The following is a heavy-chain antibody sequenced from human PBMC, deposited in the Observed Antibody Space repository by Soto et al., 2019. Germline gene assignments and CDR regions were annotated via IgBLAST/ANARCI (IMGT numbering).Heavy chain of an antibody. J-gene: IGHJ4*02. V-gene: IGHV4-39*01. CDR3: ARHLNRYYDSSGYYVDY. D-gene: IGHD3-22*01. Sequence: QLQLQESGPGLVKPSETLSLTCTVSGGSISSSSHYWGWIRQPPGKGLEWIGSIYHSGNTYYNPSLKSRVTISVDTSKNQFSLKLSSVTAADTAVYYCARHLNRYYDSSGYYVDYWGQETLVTVSS. CDR1: GGSISSSSHY. CDR2: IYHSGNT.